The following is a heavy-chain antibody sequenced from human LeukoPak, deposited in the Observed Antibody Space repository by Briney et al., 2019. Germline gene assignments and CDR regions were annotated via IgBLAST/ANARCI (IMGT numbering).Heavy chain of an antibody. CDR1: GYTFTGYY. CDR2: INPNSGGT. CDR3: ARDGLRIAAAGTFDY. V-gene: IGHV1-2*02. J-gene: IGHJ4*02. Sequence: ASVKVSCKASGYTFTGYYMHWARQAPGQGLEWMGWINPNSGGTNYAQKFQGRVTMTRDTSISTAYMELSRLRSDDTAVYYCARDGLRIAAAGTFDYWGQGTLVTVSS. D-gene: IGHD6-13*01.